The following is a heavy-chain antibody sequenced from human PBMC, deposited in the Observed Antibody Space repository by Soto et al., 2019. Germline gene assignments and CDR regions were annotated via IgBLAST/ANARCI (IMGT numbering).Heavy chain of an antibody. V-gene: IGHV1-3*01. Sequence: ASVKVSCKASGYTFTSYAMHWVRQAPGQRLEWMGWINAGNGNTKYSQKFQGRVTITRETSASTAYMELSSLRSEDTAVYYCARDQYYGSGSSYYYYGMDVWGQGTTVTVSS. CDR2: INAGNGNT. CDR1: GYTFTSYA. D-gene: IGHD3-10*01. J-gene: IGHJ6*02. CDR3: ARDQYYGSGSSYYYYGMDV.